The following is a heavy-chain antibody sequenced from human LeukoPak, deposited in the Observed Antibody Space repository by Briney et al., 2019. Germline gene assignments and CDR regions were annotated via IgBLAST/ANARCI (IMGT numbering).Heavy chain of an antibody. Sequence: SETLSLTCTVSGGSISSSSYYWGWIRQPPGKGLEWIGSIYYSGITYYNPSLKSRVTISVDTSKNQFSLKLSSVTAADTAVYYCARRKESITIFGVVTSTGWFDPWGQGNLVTVSS. CDR1: GGSISSSSYY. CDR2: IYYSGIT. J-gene: IGHJ5*02. D-gene: IGHD3-3*01. CDR3: ARRKESITIFGVVTSTGWFDP. V-gene: IGHV4-39*01.